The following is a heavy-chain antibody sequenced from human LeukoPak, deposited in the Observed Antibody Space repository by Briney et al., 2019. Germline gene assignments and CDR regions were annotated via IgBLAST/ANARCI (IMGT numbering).Heavy chain of an antibody. CDR1: GFTFSGYA. V-gene: IGHV3-30*03. CDR2: IANDGRDK. J-gene: IGHJ6*02. D-gene: IGHD3-22*01. CDR3: ARDSRIRAPRITMIVVDRYYYYYGMDV. Sequence: PGGSLRLSCAASGFTFSGYAMHWVRQAPGKGLEWVAVIANDGRDKHYTDSVKGRFTISRDNAKNSLYLQMNSLRAEDTAVYYCARDSRIRAPRITMIVVDRYYYYYGMDVWGQGTTVTVSS.